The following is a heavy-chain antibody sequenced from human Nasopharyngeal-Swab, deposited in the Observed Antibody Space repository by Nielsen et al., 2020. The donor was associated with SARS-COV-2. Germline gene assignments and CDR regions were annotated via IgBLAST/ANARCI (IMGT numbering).Heavy chain of an antibody. D-gene: IGHD3-22*01. V-gene: IGHV3-21*01. CDR2: ITSSSTFL. CDR1: GFALHSYS. CDR3: ARAQGYYDSSAFDY. Sequence: GESLKISCTASGFALHSYSMNWVRQAPGKGLEWVSSITSSSTFLYYADSVKGRFTLSRDNAKGSLYLQMDGLRAEDTAVYYCARAQGYYDSSAFDYWGQGTLVTVSS. J-gene: IGHJ4*02.